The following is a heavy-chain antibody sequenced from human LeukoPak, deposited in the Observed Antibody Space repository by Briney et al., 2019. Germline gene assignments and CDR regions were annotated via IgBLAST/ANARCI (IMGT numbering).Heavy chain of an antibody. D-gene: IGHD3-22*01. V-gene: IGHV3-30*03. J-gene: IGHJ4*02. CDR3: ARGSTYYDSSGYKQLDY. CDR2: ISHDGINT. CDR1: RFSFSNYA. Sequence: GGSLRLSCAASRFSFSNYAMHWVRQDSGRGLEWLAVISHDGINTYYADSVKGRFTISRDNSKNTLYLQLNSLRAEDTAVYYCARGSTYYDSSGYKQLDYWGQGTLVTVSS.